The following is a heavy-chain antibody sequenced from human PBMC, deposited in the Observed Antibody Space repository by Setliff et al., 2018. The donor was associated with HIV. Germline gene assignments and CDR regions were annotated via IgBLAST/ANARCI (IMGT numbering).Heavy chain of an antibody. Sequence: SETLSLTCTVSGGSFSSGQYYWTWIRQPPGKGLEWIGNIYYSGSTYYNPSLKSRVTISMDTSKNHFSLKLTSVTAADTAVYYCASAVGSSSWLRALDYWGQGTLVTVSS. CDR2: IYYSGST. CDR1: GGSFSSGQYY. J-gene: IGHJ4*02. V-gene: IGHV4-39*07. D-gene: IGHD6-13*01. CDR3: ASAVGSSSWLRALDY.